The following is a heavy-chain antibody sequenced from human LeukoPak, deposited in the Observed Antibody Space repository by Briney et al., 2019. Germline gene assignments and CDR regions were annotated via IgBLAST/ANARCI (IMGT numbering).Heavy chain of an antibody. V-gene: IGHV3-33*06. D-gene: IGHD3-16*01. Sequence: QAGGSLRLSCAASGFTFSSYGMHWVRQAPGKGLEWVAVIWYDGSNKYYADSVKGRFTISRDNSKNTLCLQMNSLRAEDTAVYYCAKVGLDWGYYYYMDVWGKGTTVTVSS. CDR1: GFTFSSYG. J-gene: IGHJ6*03. CDR3: AKVGLDWGYYYYMDV. CDR2: IWYDGSNK.